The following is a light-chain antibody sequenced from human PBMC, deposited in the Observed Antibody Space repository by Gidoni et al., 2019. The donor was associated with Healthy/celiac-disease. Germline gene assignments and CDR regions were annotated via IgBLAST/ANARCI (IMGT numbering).Light chain of an antibody. CDR3: QQSYSTPYT. J-gene: IGKJ2*01. Sequence: DIQLTQSPSSLSASVGDRVTITCRASQSISSYLNWYQQKPGKAPKLLIYAASSLQSGVPSRFSGSGSGTDFTLTIISLQPEDFATYYCQQSYSTPYTVXXXTKLEIK. V-gene: IGKV1-39*01. CDR2: AAS. CDR1: QSISSY.